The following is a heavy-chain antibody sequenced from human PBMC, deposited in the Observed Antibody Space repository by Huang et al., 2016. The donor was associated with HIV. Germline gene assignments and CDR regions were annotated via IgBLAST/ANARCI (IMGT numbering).Heavy chain of an antibody. J-gene: IGHJ3*02. CDR3: ARLTGYSTFDI. D-gene: IGHD3-9*01. Sequence: QVQLQESGPGLVKPSQTLSLTCSVAGGSISSGNYYWSWIRQPAGKGLGWIGHIYTSGTTIYNSSLKSRVTISVATSKNQFSLKLSSVTAADTAVYYCARLTGYSTFDIWGHGTVVTVSS. V-gene: IGHV4-61*09. CDR1: GGSISSGNYY. CDR2: IYTSGTT.